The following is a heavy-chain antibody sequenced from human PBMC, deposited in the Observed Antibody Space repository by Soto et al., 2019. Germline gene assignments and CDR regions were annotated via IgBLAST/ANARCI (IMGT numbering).Heavy chain of an antibody. CDR3: ARHEQFYYSYYGMDI. Sequence: GESLKISCKASGYSFTAYWIAWVRQMPGKGLGWMGIINPGDSDTRYSPSFQGQVTISADRSTSTAYLQWRSLKASDTAMYYCARHEQFYYSYYGMDIWGQGTTVTVSS. J-gene: IGHJ6*02. D-gene: IGHD6-19*01. CDR1: GYSFTAYW. V-gene: IGHV5-51*01. CDR2: INPGDSDT.